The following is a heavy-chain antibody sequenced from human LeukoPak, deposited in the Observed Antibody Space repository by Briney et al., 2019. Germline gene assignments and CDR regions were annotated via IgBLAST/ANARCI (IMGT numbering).Heavy chain of an antibody. CDR1: GGSFSGYY. J-gene: IGHJ5*02. V-gene: IGHV4-34*01. D-gene: IGHD4-17*01. CDR2: INHSGST. CDR3: ARRLTTVTTGSVRAWGHWWFDP. Sequence: SETLSLTCAVYGGSFSGYYWSWIRQPPGKGLEWIGEINHSGSTNYNPSLKSRVTISVDTSKNQFSLKLSSVTAADTAVYYCARRLTTVTTGSVRAWGHWWFDPWGQGTLVTVSS.